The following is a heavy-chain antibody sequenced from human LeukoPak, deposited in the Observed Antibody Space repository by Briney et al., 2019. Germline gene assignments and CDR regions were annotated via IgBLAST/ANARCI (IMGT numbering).Heavy chain of an antibody. D-gene: IGHD2-2*01. CDR2: ISGSGGST. CDR1: GFTFSSYA. CDR3: AKGATRYCSSTSCYPYYYGMGV. V-gene: IGHV3-23*01. Sequence: PGGSLRLSCAASGFTFSSYAMSWVRQAPGKGLEWVSAISGSGGSTYYADSVKGRFTISRDNSKNTLYLQMNSLRVEDTAVYYCAKGATRYCSSTSCYPYYYGMGVWGQGTTVTVSS. J-gene: IGHJ6*02.